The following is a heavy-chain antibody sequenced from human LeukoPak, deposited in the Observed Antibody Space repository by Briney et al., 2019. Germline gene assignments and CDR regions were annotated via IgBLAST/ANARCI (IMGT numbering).Heavy chain of an antibody. D-gene: IGHD3-22*01. Sequence: SVKVSCKASGGTFSSYAISWVRQAPGQGLEWMGGIIPIFGTANYAQKFQGRVTITTDESTSTAHMELSSLRSEDTAVYYCARDRYYDSSGIRGDWFDPWGQGTLVTVSS. CDR1: GGTFSSYA. CDR3: ARDRYYDSSGIRGDWFDP. CDR2: IIPIFGTA. J-gene: IGHJ5*02. V-gene: IGHV1-69*05.